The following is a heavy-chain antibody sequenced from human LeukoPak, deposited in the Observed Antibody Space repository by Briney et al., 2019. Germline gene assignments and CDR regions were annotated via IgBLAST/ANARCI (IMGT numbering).Heavy chain of an antibody. CDR1: GYTFTSYA. Sequence: GASVKVSCKASGYTFTSYAMHWVRQAPGPGLEWMGWITPGGGTNYPQKFQGRVAITWDTSITTGYMDLSRLTSDDTAVYYCARDRYGDGFAHFGYWGQGALVTVSS. CDR2: ITPGGGT. J-gene: IGHJ4*02. D-gene: IGHD5-24*01. V-gene: IGHV1-2*02. CDR3: ARDRYGDGFAHFGY.